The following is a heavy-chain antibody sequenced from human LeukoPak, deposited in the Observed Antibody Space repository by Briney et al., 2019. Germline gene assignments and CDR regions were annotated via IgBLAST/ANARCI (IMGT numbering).Heavy chain of an antibody. CDR1: GFTVSSNY. CDR3: ARASGYSYGLGY. CDR2: IYSGGST. V-gene: IGHV3-53*01. J-gene: IGHJ4*02. D-gene: IGHD5-18*01. Sequence: GGSLRLSCAASGFTVSSNYMSWVRQAPGKGLEWVSVIYSGGSTYYADSVKGRFTISRDNSKSTLYIQMNSLRAEDTAVYYCARASGYSYGLGYWGQGTLVTVSS.